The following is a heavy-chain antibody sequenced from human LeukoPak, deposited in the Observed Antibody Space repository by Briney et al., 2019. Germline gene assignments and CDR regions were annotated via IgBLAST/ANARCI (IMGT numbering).Heavy chain of an antibody. CDR3: ARDECRGYCSSTSMYYFDY. CDR1: GGSISSYY. D-gene: IGHD2-2*01. CDR2: IYYSGST. J-gene: IGHJ4*02. V-gene: IGHV4-59*12. Sequence: SETLSLTCTVSGGSISSYYWSWIRQPPGKGLEWIGYIYYSGSTNYNPSLKSRVTISVDTSKNQFSLKLSSVTAADTAVYYCARDECRGYCSSTSMYYFDYWGQGTLVTVSS.